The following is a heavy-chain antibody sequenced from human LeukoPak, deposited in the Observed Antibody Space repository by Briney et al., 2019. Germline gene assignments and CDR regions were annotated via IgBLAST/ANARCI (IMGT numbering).Heavy chain of an antibody. CDR1: GFTFSSYS. V-gene: IGHV3-48*01. CDR2: ISSSSSTI. Sequence: PGGSLRLSCAASGFTFSSYSMNWVRQAPGKGLEWVSYISSSSSTIYYADSVKGRFTISRDNAKNSLYLQMNSLRAEDTAVYYCAKDRGMATIYYFDYWGQGTLVTVSS. D-gene: IGHD5-24*01. J-gene: IGHJ4*02. CDR3: AKDRGMATIYYFDY.